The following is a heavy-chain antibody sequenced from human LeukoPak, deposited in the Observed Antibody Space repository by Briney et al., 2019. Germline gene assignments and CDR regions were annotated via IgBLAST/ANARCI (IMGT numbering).Heavy chain of an antibody. CDR2: IIPILGIA. CDR1: GGTFSSYT. Sequence: SVKVSCKASGGTFSSYTISWVRQAPGQGLEWMGRIIPILGIANYAQKFQGRVTITADKSTSTAYMELSSLRSEDTAVYYCASRYYGSGSYYNVRGTYYYYMDVWGKGTTVTVSS. D-gene: IGHD3-10*01. J-gene: IGHJ6*03. V-gene: IGHV1-69*02. CDR3: ASRYYGSGSYYNVRGTYYYYMDV.